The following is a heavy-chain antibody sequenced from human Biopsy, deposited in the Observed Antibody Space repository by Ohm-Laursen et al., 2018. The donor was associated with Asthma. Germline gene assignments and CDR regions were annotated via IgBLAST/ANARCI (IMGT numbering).Heavy chain of an antibody. Sequence: SFATSVIGWVRQAPGQGLEWTGGINSVFGTTTYPQKFQDRVTITADDSTSTVYMELSSLRSEDTAVYYCARKAGSCISRTCYSLDFWGQGTLVTVSS. CDR1: SFATSV. CDR2: INSVFGTT. J-gene: IGHJ4*02. D-gene: IGHD2-2*01. CDR3: ARKAGSCISRTCYSLDF. V-gene: IGHV1-69*01.